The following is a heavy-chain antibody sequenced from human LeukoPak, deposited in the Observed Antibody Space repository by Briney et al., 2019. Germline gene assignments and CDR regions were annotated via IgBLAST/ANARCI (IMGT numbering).Heavy chain of an antibody. D-gene: IGHD2-2*01. CDR2: IYSSGST. V-gene: IGHV4-59*01. J-gene: IGHJ4*02. Sequence: SETLSLTCTVAGASISSCYWSWIRQPPGKGLEWIGYIYSSGSTNYNPSLKSRVTISVDTSKNQFSLKLSSVTAADTAVYYCARSLYCSSTSCSTDYWGQGTLVTVSS. CDR1: GASISSCY. CDR3: ARSLYCSSTSCSTDY.